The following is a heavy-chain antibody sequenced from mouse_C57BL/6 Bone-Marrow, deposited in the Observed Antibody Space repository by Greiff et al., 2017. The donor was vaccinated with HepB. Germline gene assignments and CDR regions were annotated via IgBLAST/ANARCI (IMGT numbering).Heavy chain of an antibody. CDR2: IYPGSGST. D-gene: IGHD2-5*01. Sequence: QVQLQQSGAELVKPGASVKMSCKASGYTFTSYWITWVKQRPGQGLEWIGDIYPGSGSTNYNEKFKSKATLTVDTSSSTAYMQLSSLTSEDSAVYYCASYSNYPPRFAYWGQGTLVTVSA. V-gene: IGHV1-55*01. CDR1: GYTFTSYW. CDR3: ASYSNYPPRFAY. J-gene: IGHJ3*01.